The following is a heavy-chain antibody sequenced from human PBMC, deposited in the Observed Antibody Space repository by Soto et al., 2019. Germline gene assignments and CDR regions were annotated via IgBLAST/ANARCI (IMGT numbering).Heavy chain of an antibody. Sequence: QVQLQESGPGLVKPSQTLSLTCTVSGGSISSGGYYWSWIRQHPGKGLEWIGYIYYSGSTYYNPSLKSRVTISVDTSKIQFSLKLSSVTAADTAVYYCARAAHSSSPFRWFDPWGQGTLVTVSS. J-gene: IGHJ5*02. D-gene: IGHD6-13*01. CDR1: GGSISSGGYY. V-gene: IGHV4-31*03. CDR2: IYYSGST. CDR3: ARAAHSSSPFRWFDP.